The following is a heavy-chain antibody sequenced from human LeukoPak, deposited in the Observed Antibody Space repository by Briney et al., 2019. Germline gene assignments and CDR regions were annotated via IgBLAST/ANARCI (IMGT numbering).Heavy chain of an antibody. D-gene: IGHD3/OR15-3a*01. CDR3: AKVKWTGLAKTFDY. CDR1: RFTFRSFG. Sequence: GRSLRLSCAASRFTFRSFGMHWVRQTPGKGLEWVAVISYDGSNKYYADSVKGRFTISRDNSKDTLYLQMNSLRSEDTAVYYCAKVKWTGLAKTFDYWGQGTLVTVSS. J-gene: IGHJ4*02. CDR2: ISYDGSNK. V-gene: IGHV3-30*18.